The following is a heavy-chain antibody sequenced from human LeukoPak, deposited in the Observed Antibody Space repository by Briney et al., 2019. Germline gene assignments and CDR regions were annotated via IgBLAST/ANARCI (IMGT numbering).Heavy chain of an antibody. Sequence: GASVKVSCKASGGTFISYAICWVRQAPGQGREWMGGIMTIFGTANYAQKFQGRATITADKSTSTAYMELSSLRSEDTAVYYCARDLKLQWDYYYYMDVWGKGTTVTVSS. V-gene: IGHV1-69*06. D-gene: IGHD5-24*01. J-gene: IGHJ6*03. CDR1: GGTFISYA. CDR3: ARDLKLQWDYYYYMDV. CDR2: IMTIFGTA.